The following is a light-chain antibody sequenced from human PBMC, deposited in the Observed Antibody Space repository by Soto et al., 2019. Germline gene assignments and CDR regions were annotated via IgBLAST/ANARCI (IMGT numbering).Light chain of an antibody. CDR3: QPSYSTPLYS. Sequence: DIQMTQSPSSLSASVGDRVTITCRASQSISSYLNWYQQKPGKAPQLLIYAASSLQSGVPPRYSGGRSVTDFSLTISSSQPKDFATYCCQPSYSTPLYSSGKGTKLEIK. CDR1: QSISSY. CDR2: AAS. V-gene: IGKV1-39*01. J-gene: IGKJ2*01.